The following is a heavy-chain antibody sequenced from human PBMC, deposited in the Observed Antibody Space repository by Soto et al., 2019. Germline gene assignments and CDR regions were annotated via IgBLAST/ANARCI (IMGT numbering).Heavy chain of an antibody. V-gene: IGHV3-13*01. Sequence: GSLRLSCAASGFTFSSYDMHWVRQPTGKGLEWVSAIGTAGDTYYPDSVKGRFTISRENAKNSLYLQMNSLGAGDTAVYYCARGAFDIWGQGTMVTVSS. CDR1: GFTFSSYD. J-gene: IGHJ3*02. CDR3: ARGAFDI. CDR2: IGTAGDT.